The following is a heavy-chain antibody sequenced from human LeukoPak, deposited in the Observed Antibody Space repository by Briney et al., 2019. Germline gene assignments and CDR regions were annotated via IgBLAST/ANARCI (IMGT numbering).Heavy chain of an antibody. V-gene: IGHV3-30-3*01. CDR3: ASGKTDDYGDYVFDY. Sequence: GGSLRLSCAASGFTFSSYAMHWVRQAPGKGLEWVAVISYDGSNKYYADSVKGRFTISRDNSKNTLYLQMNSLRAEDTAVYYCASGKTDDYGDYVFDYWGQGTLVTVSS. CDR2: ISYDGSNK. CDR1: GFTFSSYA. D-gene: IGHD4-17*01. J-gene: IGHJ4*02.